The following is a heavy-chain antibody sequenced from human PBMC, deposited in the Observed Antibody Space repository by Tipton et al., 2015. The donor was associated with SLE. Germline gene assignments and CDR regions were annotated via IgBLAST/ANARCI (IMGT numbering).Heavy chain of an antibody. Sequence: SLRLSCVASGFGISDYWMHWVRQIPGKGLVWVAHISSDGGITNYADFVRGRFSISRDNAKNTLYLQMRSLGVDDSAIYYCSAWFNFWGQGTMVTVSS. V-gene: IGHV3-74*01. CDR2: ISSDGGIT. J-gene: IGHJ4*02. CDR3: SAWFNF. D-gene: IGHD1-20*01. CDR1: GFGISDYW.